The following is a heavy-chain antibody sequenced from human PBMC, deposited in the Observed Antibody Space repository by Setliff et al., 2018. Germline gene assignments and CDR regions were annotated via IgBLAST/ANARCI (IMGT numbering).Heavy chain of an antibody. CDR2: ISSSSSTI. CDR3: ARGAYCSGGSCYGTRRY. D-gene: IGHD2-15*01. V-gene: IGHV3-48*01. J-gene: IGHJ4*02. Sequence: PGGSLRLSCAASGFTFSSYSMNWVRQAPGKGLEWVSYISSSSSTIYYADSVKGRFTISRDNAKNSLYLQMNSLRAEDTAVYYCARGAYCSGGSCYGTRRYWGQGTLVTVSS. CDR1: GFTFSSYS.